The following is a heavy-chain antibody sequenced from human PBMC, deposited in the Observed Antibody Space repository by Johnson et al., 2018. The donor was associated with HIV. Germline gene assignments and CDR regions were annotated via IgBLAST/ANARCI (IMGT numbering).Heavy chain of an antibody. Sequence: VHLVESGGGLVQPGGSLRLSCAASGFTFSSYWMSWVRQAPGKGLEWVANIKQDGSEKYYVDSVKGRFIISRDNAKNSLYLQMNSLRADDTAVYYCARDLAVRSGWYAFDIWGQGTMVTVSS. D-gene: IGHD6-13*01. CDR2: IKQDGSEK. J-gene: IGHJ3*02. CDR1: GFTFSSYW. V-gene: IGHV3-7*01. CDR3: ARDLAVRSGWYAFDI.